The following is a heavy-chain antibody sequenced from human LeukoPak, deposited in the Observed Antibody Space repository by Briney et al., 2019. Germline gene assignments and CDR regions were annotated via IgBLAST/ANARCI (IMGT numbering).Heavy chain of an antibody. J-gene: IGHJ4*02. CDR1: GFTFSSYA. V-gene: IGHV3-30-3*01. CDR3: ARDSDYYDNGGYLPPDY. Sequence: PGGSLRLSCAASGFTFSSYAMHWVRQAPGKGLEWVAVISYDGSNKYYADSVKGRFTISRDNSKNTLYLQMNSLRAEDTAVYYCARDSDYYDNGGYLPPDYWGQGTLVTVSS. CDR2: ISYDGSNK. D-gene: IGHD3-22*01.